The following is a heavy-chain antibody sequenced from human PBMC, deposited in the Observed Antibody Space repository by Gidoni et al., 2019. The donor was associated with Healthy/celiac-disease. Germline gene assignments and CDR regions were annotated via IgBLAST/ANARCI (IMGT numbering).Heavy chain of an antibody. CDR3: ARLPRPTYCSGGSCYSGLGYYFDY. CDR1: GYSFTSYW. J-gene: IGHJ4*02. CDR2: IYPGDSDT. V-gene: IGHV5-51*01. Sequence: EVQLVQSGAEVKKPGESLKISCKGSGYSFTSYWIGWVRQMPGKGLEWMGIIYPGDSDTRYSPSFQGQVTISADKSISTAYLQWSSLKASDTAMYYCARLPRPTYCSGGSCYSGLGYYFDYWGQGTLVTVSS. D-gene: IGHD2-15*01.